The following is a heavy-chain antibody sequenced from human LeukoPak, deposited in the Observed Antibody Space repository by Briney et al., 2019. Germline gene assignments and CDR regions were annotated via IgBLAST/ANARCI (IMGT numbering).Heavy chain of an antibody. CDR3: ATDLVVVLPAAYDN. CDR1: GFIFSNYV. CDR2: LSSSGGST. D-gene: IGHD2-2*01. Sequence: GGSLRLSCSASGFIFSNYVMSWVRQPPGKGLEWVSTLSSSGGSTYHADSVKGRFTISRDNSKNTLYLQMNSLRAEDTAVYYCATDLVVVLPAAYDNWGQGALVTVSS. V-gene: IGHV3-23*01. J-gene: IGHJ4*02.